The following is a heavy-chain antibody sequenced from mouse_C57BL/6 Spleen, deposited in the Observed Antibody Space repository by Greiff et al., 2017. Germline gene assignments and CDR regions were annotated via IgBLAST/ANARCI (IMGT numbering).Heavy chain of an antibody. J-gene: IGHJ3*01. D-gene: IGHD2-4*01. V-gene: IGHV1-53*01. CDR2: INPSNGGT. CDR1: CYPFTSYW. Sequence: QVQLQQPGTELVKPGASVQLSCQASCYPFTSYWMHWVQQRPGQGLEWIGNINPSNGGTNYHEKFKSKATLTVDKSSSTAYMQLSSLTSEDSAVYYCAGGTYYDYAWFAYWGQGTLVTVSA. CDR3: AGGTYYDYAWFAY.